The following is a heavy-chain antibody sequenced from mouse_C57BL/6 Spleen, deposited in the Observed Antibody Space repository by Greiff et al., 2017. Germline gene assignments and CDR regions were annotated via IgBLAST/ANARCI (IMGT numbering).Heavy chain of an antibody. CDR2: ISDGGSYT. Sequence: EVQLVESGGGLVKPGGSLKLSCAASGFTFSSYAMSWVRQTPEKRLEWVATISDGGSYTYYPDNVKGRFTISRDNAKNNLYLQMSHLKSEDTAMYYCARSYYGNWAWFAYWGQGTLVTVSA. J-gene: IGHJ3*01. V-gene: IGHV5-4*01. CDR3: ARSYYGNWAWFAY. D-gene: IGHD2-10*01. CDR1: GFTFSSYA.